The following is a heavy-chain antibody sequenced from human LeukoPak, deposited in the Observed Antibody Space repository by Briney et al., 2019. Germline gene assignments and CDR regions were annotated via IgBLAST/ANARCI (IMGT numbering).Heavy chain of an antibody. Sequence: SETLSLTCTVSGGSISSSSYYWSWIRQPPGKGLVWIGCIYYSGSTYYNPSLKSRVTISVDTSKNQFSLKLSSVTAADTAVYYCARHSYDFWSGYWYYFDYWGQGTLVTVSS. D-gene: IGHD3-3*01. CDR2: IYYSGST. J-gene: IGHJ4*02. CDR1: GGSISSSSYY. CDR3: ARHSYDFWSGYWYYFDY. V-gene: IGHV4-39*01.